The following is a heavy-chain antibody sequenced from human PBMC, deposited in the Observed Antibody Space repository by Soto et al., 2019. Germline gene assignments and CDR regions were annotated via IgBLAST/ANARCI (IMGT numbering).Heavy chain of an antibody. V-gene: IGHV1-58*01. J-gene: IGHJ4*02. Sequence: QMQLVQSGPEVKKPGTSVKVSCKASGFTFITSXXQXXXXXXXXXLXWIGWIVVGSGNTIYAQNFQERVTFTRDESTSTAYMELSSLRFEDTGVYYCAAGDYHDTSGYSSDYWGQGTLVTVSS. CDR2: IVVGSGNT. CDR1: GFTFITSX. CDR3: AAGDYHDTSGYSSDY. D-gene: IGHD3-3*01.